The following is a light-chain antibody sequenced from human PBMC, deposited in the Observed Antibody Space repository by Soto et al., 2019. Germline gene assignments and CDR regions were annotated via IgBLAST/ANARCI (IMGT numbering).Light chain of an antibody. CDR1: SSNIGSNY. Sequence: QSVLTQPPSASGTPGQRVTISCSGSSSNIGSNYVYWYQQLPGTAPKLLIYSNNQRPSGVPDPFSGSKSGTSASLAISGLRSEDEADYYCAAWDDSLSGHYVFGTGTKLTVL. J-gene: IGLJ1*01. V-gene: IGLV1-47*02. CDR3: AAWDDSLSGHYV. CDR2: SNN.